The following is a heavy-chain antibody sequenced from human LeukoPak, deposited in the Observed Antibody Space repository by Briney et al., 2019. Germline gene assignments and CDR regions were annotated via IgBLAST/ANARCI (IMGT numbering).Heavy chain of an antibody. CDR1: GFTFSSCA. CDR2: ISGSGGNT. CDR3: AKVPLSAAGGWFDP. D-gene: IGHD6-13*01. Sequence: PGGSLRLSCAASGFTFSSCAMSWVRQAPGKGLEGVSAISGSGGNTYYADSVKGRFTISRDNSKNTLYLQMNSLRAEDTAVYYCAKVPLSAAGGWFDPWGQGTLVTVSS. V-gene: IGHV3-23*01. J-gene: IGHJ5*02.